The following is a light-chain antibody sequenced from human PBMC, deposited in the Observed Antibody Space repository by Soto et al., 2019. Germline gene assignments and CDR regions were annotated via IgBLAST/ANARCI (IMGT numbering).Light chain of an antibody. CDR1: QSVSSL. V-gene: IGKV3-11*01. CDR3: QQRSDWPPWT. CDR2: DAS. Sequence: EIVLTQSPATLSLSPGERATLSCRASQSVSSLLAWYQQKPGQAPRLLIYDASNRATGVPARFSGSGSGTDFTLTISSLEPEDFAVYFCQQRSDWPPWTFGQGTKVDIK. J-gene: IGKJ1*01.